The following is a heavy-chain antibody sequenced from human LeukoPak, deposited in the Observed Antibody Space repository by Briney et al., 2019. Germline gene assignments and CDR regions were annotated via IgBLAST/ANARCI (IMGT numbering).Heavy chain of an antibody. CDR2: ISSSGSTI. Sequence: GESLKISCKGSGYSFTSYWISWVRQAPGKGLEWVSYISSSGSTIYYADPVKGRFTISRDNAKNSLYLQMNSLRAEDTAVYYCAVATIKDYFDYWGQGTLVTVSS. D-gene: IGHD5-24*01. V-gene: IGHV3-48*04. CDR1: GYSFTSYW. CDR3: AVATIKDYFDY. J-gene: IGHJ4*02.